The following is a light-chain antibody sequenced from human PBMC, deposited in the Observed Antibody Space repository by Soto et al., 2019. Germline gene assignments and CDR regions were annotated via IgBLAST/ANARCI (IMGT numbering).Light chain of an antibody. CDR1: SSDIGAFTS. Sequence: QSALIQPASVSGSPGQSITISCTGTSSDIGAFTSVSWYQQHPGKAPKLIIYDIIHRPSGVSDRFSGSKSVNTASLTVSGLQPEDEANYYCSSYSRTTTLVVFGGGTKLTVL. J-gene: IGLJ2*01. V-gene: IGLV2-14*03. CDR3: SSYSRTTTLVV. CDR2: DII.